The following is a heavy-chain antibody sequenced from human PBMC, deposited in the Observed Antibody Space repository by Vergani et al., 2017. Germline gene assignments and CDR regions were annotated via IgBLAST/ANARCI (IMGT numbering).Heavy chain of an antibody. J-gene: IGHJ3*02. Sequence: QVQLVESGGGVVQPGRSLRLSCAASGFTFSSYGMHWVRQAPGKGLEWVAVISYDGSNKYYADSVKGRFTISRDNSKNTLYLQMNSLRAEDTAVYYCARDGDSSSWAFDIWGQGTMVTVSS. CDR3: ARDGDSSSWAFDI. CDR1: GFTFSSYG. CDR2: ISYDGSNK. D-gene: IGHD6-13*01. V-gene: IGHV3-30*03.